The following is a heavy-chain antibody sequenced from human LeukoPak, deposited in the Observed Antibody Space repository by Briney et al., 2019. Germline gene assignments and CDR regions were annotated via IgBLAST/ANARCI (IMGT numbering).Heavy chain of an antibody. CDR2: INPNSGGT. Sequence: ASVKVSCKASGYTFTGYYMHWVRQAPGPGLEWMGWINPNSGGTNYAQKFQGRVTMTRGTSISTAYMELSRLRSDDTAVYYCARGRSIAARPRGLNWGQGALVTVSS. CDR3: ARGRSIAARPRGLN. D-gene: IGHD6-6*01. V-gene: IGHV1-2*02. CDR1: GYTFTGYY. J-gene: IGHJ4*02.